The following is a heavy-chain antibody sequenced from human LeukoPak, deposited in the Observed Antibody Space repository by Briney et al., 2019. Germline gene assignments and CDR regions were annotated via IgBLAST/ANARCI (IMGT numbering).Heavy chain of an antibody. J-gene: IGHJ5*02. CDR1: GGSISSYY. Sequence: SETLSLTCTVSGGSISSYYWNWIRQPPGKGLEWIGYIYYSGSTNYNPSLKSRVTISVNTSKNQFSLNLTSVTAADTAVYYCAREMRYSGWFDPWGQGTLVTVSS. D-gene: IGHD6-13*01. V-gene: IGHV4-59*12. CDR3: AREMRYSGWFDP. CDR2: IYYSGST.